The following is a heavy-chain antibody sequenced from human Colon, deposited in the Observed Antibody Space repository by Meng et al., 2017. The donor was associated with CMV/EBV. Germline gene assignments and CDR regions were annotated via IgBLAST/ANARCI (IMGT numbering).Heavy chain of an antibody. CDR1: GFTFSSRW. D-gene: IGHD2-2*03. Sequence: ETLSLTCAASGFTFSSRWMHWVRQVPGKGLVWVSRSNSDGSRTTYADSVKGRFTISRDNAKNTLYLQMNSLRADDTAVYYCVRDGWGADVFDIWGQGTMVTVSS. J-gene: IGHJ3*02. CDR3: VRDGWGADVFDI. CDR2: SNSDGSRT. V-gene: IGHV3-74*01.